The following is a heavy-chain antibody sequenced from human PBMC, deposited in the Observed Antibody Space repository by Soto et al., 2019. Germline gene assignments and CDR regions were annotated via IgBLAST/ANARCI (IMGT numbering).Heavy chain of an antibody. CDR1: GFTFSSYG. Sequence: QVQLVESGGGVVQPGRSLRLSCAASGFTFSSYGMHWVRQAPGKGLEWVAVISYDGSNKYYADSVKGRFTIPRDTSRNTLYLQMNSLRTEDTAVYYCAKEGDDYGDCWGRGTLVTVSS. CDR2: ISYDGSNK. J-gene: IGHJ4*02. D-gene: IGHD2-21*01. V-gene: IGHV3-30*18. CDR3: AKEGDDYGDC.